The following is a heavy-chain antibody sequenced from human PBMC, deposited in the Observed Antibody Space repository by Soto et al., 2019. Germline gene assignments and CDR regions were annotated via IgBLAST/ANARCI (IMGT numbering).Heavy chain of an antibody. J-gene: IGHJ4*02. V-gene: IGHV3-9*01. CDR3: AISQDRGGRTTFIY. D-gene: IGHD3-16*01. CDR1: GFTFDDNA. Sequence: PGESLRLSCAVSGFTFDDNAMHWVRQAPEKCLEWVSGINWKSDIGYADSVKGRFTISRDNAENSLYLQMNSLRAEDTALYYCAISQDRGGRTTFIYWGQGTQVTVSS. CDR2: INWKSDI.